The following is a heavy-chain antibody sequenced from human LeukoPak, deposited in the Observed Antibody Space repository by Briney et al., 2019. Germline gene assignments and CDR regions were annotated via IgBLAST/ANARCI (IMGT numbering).Heavy chain of an antibody. J-gene: IGHJ3*02. V-gene: IGHV5-51*01. Sequence: GESLKISCKGSGYSFTSYWIGWVRQMPGKGLEWMGIIYPGDSDTRYSPSFQGQVTISADKSISTAYLQWSSLKASDTAMYYCARPHSSSSRPYAFDIWGQGTMVTVSS. CDR2: IYPGDSDT. D-gene: IGHD6-6*01. CDR3: ARPHSSSSRPYAFDI. CDR1: GYSFTSYW.